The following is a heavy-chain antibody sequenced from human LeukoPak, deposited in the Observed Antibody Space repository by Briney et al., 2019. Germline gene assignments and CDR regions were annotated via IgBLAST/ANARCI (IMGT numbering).Heavy chain of an antibody. Sequence: GGSLRLSCAASGFTFSSYAMSWVRQAPGKGLEWVSAISGSGGSTHYADSVKGRFTISRDKTKNTLYLQMNSLRAEDTAVYYCAKSSYYDASGYYREYYFDYWGQGTLVTVSS. CDR2: ISGSGGST. J-gene: IGHJ4*02. CDR3: AKSSYYDASGYYREYYFDY. D-gene: IGHD3-22*01. V-gene: IGHV3-23*01. CDR1: GFTFSSYA.